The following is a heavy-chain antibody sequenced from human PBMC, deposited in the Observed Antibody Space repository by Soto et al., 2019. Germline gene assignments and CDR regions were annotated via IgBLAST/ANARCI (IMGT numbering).Heavy chain of an antibody. CDR1: GYTFNAYG. Sequence: ASVKVSCKASGYTFNAYGFSWVRQAPGQGLEWMGWVSAYDGDTNYAPSLQGRVTMTTDTSTNTAYMDLRSLRSDDTAVYYCARDVSDRFDYWGQGTLVTVSS. CDR3: ARDVSDRFDY. CDR2: VSAYDGDT. J-gene: IGHJ4*02. V-gene: IGHV1-18*01.